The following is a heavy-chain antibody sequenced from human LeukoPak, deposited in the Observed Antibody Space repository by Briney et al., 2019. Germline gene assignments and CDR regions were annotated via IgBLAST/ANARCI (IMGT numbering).Heavy chain of an antibody. CDR2: ISSSGSTI. J-gene: IGHJ4*02. CDR1: GFTFSSYE. V-gene: IGHV3-48*03. Sequence: GGSLRLSCAASGFTFSSYEMNWVRQAPGKGLEWVSYISSSGSTIYYADSVKGRFTISRDNSRNSLYLQMNSLRSEDTAFYYCAKGNSGEYYDTYFDSWGQGTLVAVSS. D-gene: IGHD1-26*01. CDR3: AKGNSGEYYDTYFDS.